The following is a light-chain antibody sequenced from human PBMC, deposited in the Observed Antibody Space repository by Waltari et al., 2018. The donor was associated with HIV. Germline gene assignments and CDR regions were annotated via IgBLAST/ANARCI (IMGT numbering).Light chain of an antibody. V-gene: IGLV1-47*01. CDR1: NSNVRNNY. CDR2: RNN. CDR3: AAWDDRLSGRL. Sequence: QSLLAQPRSVSGTPGQRVNISCSGSNSNVRNNYVYWYQKGPGLAPKLLIYRNNQRPSGVPDRFSGSKSGTSASLAISGLRTEDEGDYYCAAWDDRLSGRLFGGGTKVTVL. J-gene: IGLJ2*01.